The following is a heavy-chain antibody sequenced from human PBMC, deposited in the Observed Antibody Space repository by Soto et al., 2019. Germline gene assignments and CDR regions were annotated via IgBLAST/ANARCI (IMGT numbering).Heavy chain of an antibody. V-gene: IGHV1-18*04. D-gene: IGHD1-26*01. Sequence: QVRLVQSGAEVKKPGASVKVSCEASGYSFRTYGISWVRQAPGQGLEWMGWISAYNGNTKYAQKFQGRVTMTTDTSTSTAYMDLRSLRSDDTAVYYCARDPGTYSGSYRYWGQGTLVTVSS. CDR1: GYSFRTYG. J-gene: IGHJ4*02. CDR2: ISAYNGNT. CDR3: ARDPGTYSGSYRY.